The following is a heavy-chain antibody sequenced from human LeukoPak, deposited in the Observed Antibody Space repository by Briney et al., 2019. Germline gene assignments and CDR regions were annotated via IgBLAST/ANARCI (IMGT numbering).Heavy chain of an antibody. CDR2: IYRSGGT. CDR3: ARGRDLRWFYY. D-gene: IGHD2-21*01. Sequence: PSETLSLTCTVSGDSISSGSYYWGWIRQPPGMGLEWIGSIYRSGGTYYNPSLKGRVTISVDTSKNQFSLKLSSVTAADTAVYYCARGRDLRWFYYWGQGTLVTVSS. J-gene: IGHJ4*02. CDR1: GDSISSGSYY. V-gene: IGHV4-39*07.